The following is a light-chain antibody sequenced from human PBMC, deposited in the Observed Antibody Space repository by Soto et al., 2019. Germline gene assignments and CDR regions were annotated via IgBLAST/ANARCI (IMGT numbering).Light chain of an antibody. J-gene: IGKJ3*01. Sequence: EIVLTQSPGALSLSPGESATLSCRASQGIGRYLAWFQQKPGQPPRLLIYDASTRATGIPGRFSGSGSGTDFTLTISSLEPEDFAVYYCHQRSNWPLTFGPGTKVEI. CDR3: HQRSNWPLT. CDR2: DAS. V-gene: IGKV3-11*01. CDR1: QGIGRY.